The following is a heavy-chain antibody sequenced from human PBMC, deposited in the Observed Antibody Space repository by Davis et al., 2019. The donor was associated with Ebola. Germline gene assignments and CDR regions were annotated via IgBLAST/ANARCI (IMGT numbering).Heavy chain of an antibody. CDR2: INRSGST. V-gene: IGHV4-34*01. Sequence: SETLSLTCAVYGGSFSGYYWSWIRQPPGKGLEWIGEINRSGSTNYDPSLKSRVTISVDKSKNQFSLKLSSVTAADTAVYYCARISKGALFFDYWGQGTLVTVSS. J-gene: IGHJ4*02. D-gene: IGHD1-26*01. CDR1: GGSFSGYY. CDR3: ARISKGALFFDY.